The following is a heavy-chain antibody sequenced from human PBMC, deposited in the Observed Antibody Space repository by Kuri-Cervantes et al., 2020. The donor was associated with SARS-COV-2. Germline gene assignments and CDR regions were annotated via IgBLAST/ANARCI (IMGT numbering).Heavy chain of an antibody. V-gene: IGHV4-39*01. J-gene: IGHJ4*02. D-gene: IGHD3-16*01. CDR3: ARSLIASAVPGDH. Sequence: GSLRLSCTVSGDSLGSSSYYWDWIRQPPGKGLEWIGSIYYTGSTSYNAALKSRVTISLDTSKNQFSLKVRSVTAADTAVYFCARSLIASAVPGDHWGQGTLVTVSS. CDR1: GDSLGSSSYY. CDR2: IYYTGST.